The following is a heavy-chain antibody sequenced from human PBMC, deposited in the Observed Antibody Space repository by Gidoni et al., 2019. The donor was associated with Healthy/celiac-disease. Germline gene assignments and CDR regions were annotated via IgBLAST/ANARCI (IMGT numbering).Heavy chain of an antibody. J-gene: IGHJ6*03. Sequence: QVQLVESGGGVVQPGGSLRLSCAASGFTFRSYGMHWVRQAPGKGLEWGAFIRYDGSNKYYADSVKGRFTISRDNSKNTLYLQMNSLRAEDTAVYYCAKDGYTAMVYYYYYYMDVWGKGTTVTVSS. CDR3: AKDGYTAMVYYYYYYMDV. CDR1: GFTFRSYG. CDR2: IRYDGSNK. D-gene: IGHD5-18*01. V-gene: IGHV3-30*02.